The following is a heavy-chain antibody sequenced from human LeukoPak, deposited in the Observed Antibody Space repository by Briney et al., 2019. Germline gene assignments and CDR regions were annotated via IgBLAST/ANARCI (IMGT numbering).Heavy chain of an antibody. CDR3: ARDSGGTTSYFDY. V-gene: IGHV5-51*01. D-gene: IGHD1-1*01. J-gene: IGHJ4*02. CDR1: GYSFTSYW. CDR2: NYPGDSDT. Sequence: GESLQISCKGSGYSFTSYWIGWVRQMPGKGLEWMGINYPGDSDTRYNPSFQGQVTISGDKSISTAYLQLSSLKASDTAMYYCARDSGGTTSYFDYWGQGTLVTVSS.